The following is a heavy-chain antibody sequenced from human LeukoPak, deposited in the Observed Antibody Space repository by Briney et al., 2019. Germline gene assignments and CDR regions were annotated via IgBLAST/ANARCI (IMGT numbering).Heavy chain of an antibody. Sequence: AGSLTLSCAASGFTFSSYWMHWVRQTPGEGLVWVSQLSNDGNIASYADSVKGRFTISRDNAKNTLYLQMNSLRVEDTAVYYCARGIRGSVEMWGQGTMVTVSS. CDR3: ARGIRGSVEM. CDR1: GFTFSSYW. J-gene: IGHJ3*02. CDR2: LSNDGNIA. V-gene: IGHV3-74*01. D-gene: IGHD2-15*01.